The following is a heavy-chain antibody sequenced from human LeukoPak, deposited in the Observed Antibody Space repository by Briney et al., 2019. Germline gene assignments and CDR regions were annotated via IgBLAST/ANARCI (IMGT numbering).Heavy chain of an antibody. Sequence: SVKVSCKASGGTFIGYTISWVRQAPGQGLEWMGRIIPILGIANYAQKFQGRVTITADKSTSTAYMELSSLRSEDTAVYYCASGTGGFDPWGQGTLVTVSS. CDR3: ASGTGGFDP. CDR1: GGTFIGYT. J-gene: IGHJ5*02. D-gene: IGHD1-26*01. V-gene: IGHV1-69*02. CDR2: IIPILGIA.